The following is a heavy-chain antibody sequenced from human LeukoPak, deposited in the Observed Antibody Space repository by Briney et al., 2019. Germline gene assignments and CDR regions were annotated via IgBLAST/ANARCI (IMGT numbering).Heavy chain of an antibody. V-gene: IGHV3-23*01. CDR1: GFTFSNYS. D-gene: IGHD6-13*01. J-gene: IGHJ4*02. CDR2: ISGSGGST. CDR3: AKDLNRIAAAGKDY. Sequence: PGGSLRLSCAASGFTFSNYSMNWVRQAPGNGLEWVSAISGSGGSTYYADSEKGRFTISRDNSKNTLYLQMNSLRAEDTAVYYCAKDLNRIAAAGKDYWGQGTLVTVSS.